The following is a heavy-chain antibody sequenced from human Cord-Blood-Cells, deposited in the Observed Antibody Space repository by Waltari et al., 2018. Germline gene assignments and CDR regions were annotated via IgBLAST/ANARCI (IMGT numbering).Heavy chain of an antibody. Sequence: QVQLQESGPGLVKPSETLSLTCTVSGGSISSHYWSWIRQPPGKGLEWIVYIYYSGSTNYNPSLKSRVTISVDTSKNQFSLKLSSVTAADTAVYYCARVTGTRGYWGQGTLVTVSS. V-gene: IGHV4-59*11. CDR3: ARVTGTRGY. CDR2: IYYSGST. D-gene: IGHD1-7*01. J-gene: IGHJ4*02. CDR1: GGSISSHY.